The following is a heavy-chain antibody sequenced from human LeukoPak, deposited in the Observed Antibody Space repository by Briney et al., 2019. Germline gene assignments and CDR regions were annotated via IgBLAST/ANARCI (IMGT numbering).Heavy chain of an antibody. Sequence: SETLSLTCAVYGGSFSGYYWSWIRQPPGKGLEWIGEINHSGSTNYNPSLKSRVTISVDTSKNQFSLKLSSVTAADTAVYYRARGRPPYYYGSGSYFDYWGQGTLVTVSS. D-gene: IGHD3-10*01. CDR2: INHSGST. CDR1: GGSFSGYY. V-gene: IGHV4-34*01. CDR3: ARGRPPYYYGSGSYFDY. J-gene: IGHJ4*02.